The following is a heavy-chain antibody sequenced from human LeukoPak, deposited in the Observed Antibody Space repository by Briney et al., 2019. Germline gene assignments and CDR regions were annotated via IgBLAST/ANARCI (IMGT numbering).Heavy chain of an antibody. CDR2: IYHSGST. D-gene: IGHD3-9*01. CDR3: ARGGSPFHYDILTGLMGFDY. CDR1: GGSSSSSNW. J-gene: IGHJ4*02. Sequence: SGTLSLTCAVSGGSSSSSNWWSWVRQAPGKGLEWIGDIYHSGSTNYNPSLKSRVTISADKSKNQLSLKLTSVTAADTAVYYCARGGSPFHYDILTGLMGFDYWGQGTPVTVSS. V-gene: IGHV4-4*02.